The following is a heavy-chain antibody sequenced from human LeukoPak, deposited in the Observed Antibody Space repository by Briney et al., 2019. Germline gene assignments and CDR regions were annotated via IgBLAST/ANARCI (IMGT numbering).Heavy chain of an antibody. CDR1: GFTFDDYA. J-gene: IGHJ3*02. CDR3: AKDLGSSGWYDAFDI. CDR2: ISWNSGSI. V-gene: IGHV3-9*03. D-gene: IGHD6-19*01. Sequence: PGRSLRLSCAASGFTFDDYAMHGVRQAPGKGLEWVSGISWNSGSIGYADSVKGRFTISRDNAKNSLYLQMNSLRAEDMALYYCAKDLGSSGWYDAFDIWGQGTMVTVSS.